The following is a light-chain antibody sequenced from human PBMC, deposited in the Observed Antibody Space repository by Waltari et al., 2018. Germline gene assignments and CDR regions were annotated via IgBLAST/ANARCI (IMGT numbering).Light chain of an antibody. CDR3: QQFDSYPYT. CDR2: KAS. V-gene: IGKV1-5*03. J-gene: IGKJ2*01. CDR1: KSISSW. Sequence: DIQMTQSPSTLSASVGDRVTIACRASKSISSWVAWYQQKKGKAPKLLIYKASTLESGVPSRFSGSGSGTEFTLSISSLQPDDFSTYFCQQFDSYPYTFGQGTKLEI.